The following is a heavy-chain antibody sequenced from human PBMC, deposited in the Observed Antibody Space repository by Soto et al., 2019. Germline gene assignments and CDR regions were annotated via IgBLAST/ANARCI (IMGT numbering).Heavy chain of an antibody. Sequence: QVQLQESGPGLVKPSQTLSLTCTVSGGSISSGDYYWSWIRQPPGKGLGWIGYIYYSGSTYYNPSLKSRVTISVDTSKNQFSLKLNSVTAADTAVYYCAIYTAMEPTFDYWGQGTLVTVSS. CDR3: AIYTAMEPTFDY. D-gene: IGHD5-18*01. V-gene: IGHV4-30-4*01. CDR2: IYYSGST. CDR1: GGSISSGDYY. J-gene: IGHJ4*02.